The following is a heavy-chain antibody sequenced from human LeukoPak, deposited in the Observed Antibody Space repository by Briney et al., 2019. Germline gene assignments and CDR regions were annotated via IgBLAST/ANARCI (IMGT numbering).Heavy chain of an antibody. CDR3: ARDSAGTSAFDI. V-gene: IGHV3-48*02. CDR1: GFTFSTLA. Sequence: PGGSLRLSCAGPGFTFSTLAMRWGRQAPGKGLEWVSYITSSSSYIYYADSVKGRFTISRDNAKNSLYLQMNSLRDEDTAVYYCARDSAGTSAFDIWGQGTMVTVSS. CDR2: ITSSSSYI. D-gene: IGHD1-1*01. J-gene: IGHJ3*02.